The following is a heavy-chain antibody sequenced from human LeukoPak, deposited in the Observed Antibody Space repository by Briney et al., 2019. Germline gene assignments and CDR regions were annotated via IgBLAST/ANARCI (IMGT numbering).Heavy chain of an antibody. J-gene: IGHJ4*02. CDR2: ISGSGGST. CDR1: GFTFSSYS. CDR3: AKGSTSWYAGPSDY. D-gene: IGHD6-13*01. V-gene: IGHV3-23*01. Sequence: GGSLRLSCAASGFTFSSYSMNWVRQAPGKGLEWVSGISGSGGSTYYADSAKGRFTISRDNSKNTLYLQMNSLRAEDTAVYYCAKGSTSWYAGPSDYWGQGTLVTVSS.